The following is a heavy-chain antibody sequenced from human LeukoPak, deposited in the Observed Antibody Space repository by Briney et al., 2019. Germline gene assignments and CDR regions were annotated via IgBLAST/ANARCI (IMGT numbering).Heavy chain of an antibody. D-gene: IGHD6-19*01. Sequence: GGSLRLSCAASGFTFSSYSMNWVRQAPGKGLEWVSSISSTSSYIYYADSVKGRFTISRDNAKDSLFLQLNSLRAEDTAMYYCARVEAVAGNWGGLDPWGQGTLVTVSS. CDR1: GFTFSSYS. J-gene: IGHJ5*02. CDR2: ISSTSSYI. CDR3: ARVEAVAGNWGGLDP. V-gene: IGHV3-21*01.